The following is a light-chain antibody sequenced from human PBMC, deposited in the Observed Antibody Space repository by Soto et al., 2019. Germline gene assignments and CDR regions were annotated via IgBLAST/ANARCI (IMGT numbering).Light chain of an antibody. CDR3: QQYGSSPYT. V-gene: IGKV3-20*01. J-gene: IGKJ2*01. CDR2: GAS. CDR1: QSVSSSY. Sequence: EIVLTQSPGTLSLSPGERATLSCRASQSVSSSYLAWYQQKPCQAPRLLIYGASSRATGIPERFSGSGSGTDFTLTISSLEPEDFAVYYGQQYGSSPYTFGQGTKLEIK.